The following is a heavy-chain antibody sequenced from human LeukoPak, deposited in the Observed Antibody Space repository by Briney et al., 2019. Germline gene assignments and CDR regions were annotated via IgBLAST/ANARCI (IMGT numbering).Heavy chain of an antibody. J-gene: IGHJ6*02. Sequence: SETLSLTCAVYGGSSSGYYWSWIRQPPGKGLEWIGEINHSGSTNYNPSLKSRVTISVDTSKNQFSLKLSSVTAADTAVYYCARGLFVVVPAVYYYYYYGMDVWGQGTTVTVSS. D-gene: IGHD2-2*01. CDR2: INHSGST. CDR3: ARGLFVVVPAVYYYYYYGMDV. CDR1: GGSSSGYY. V-gene: IGHV4-34*01.